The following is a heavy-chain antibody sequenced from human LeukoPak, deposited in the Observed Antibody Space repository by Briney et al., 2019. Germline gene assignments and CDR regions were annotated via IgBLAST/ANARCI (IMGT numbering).Heavy chain of an antibody. D-gene: IGHD3-10*01. Sequence: ASVKVSCKASGYTFTGYYMHWARQAPGQGLEWMGRINPNSGGTNYAQKFQGRVTMTRDTSISTAYMELSRLRSDDTAVYYCARDRDYYGSGEGDYWGQGTLVTVSS. J-gene: IGHJ4*02. CDR1: GYTFTGYY. CDR2: INPNSGGT. CDR3: ARDRDYYGSGEGDY. V-gene: IGHV1-2*06.